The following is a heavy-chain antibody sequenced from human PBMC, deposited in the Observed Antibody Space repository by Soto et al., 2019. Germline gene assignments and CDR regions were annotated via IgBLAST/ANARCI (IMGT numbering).Heavy chain of an antibody. CDR3: AKDWGSSGWYNWFDS. V-gene: IGHV3-30*18. CDR2: LSHDGSET. J-gene: IGHJ5*01. CDR1: GFSLAITG. Sequence: QVQLVESGGGVVQPGRSLRLACAASGFSLAITGMHWVRQTPGKGLEWVAMLSHDGSETYYGDSVRGRFTISRDNSKNTRYLQMNGLRPEDTALYYCAKDWGSSGWYNWFDSWGQGALVTVSS. D-gene: IGHD6-19*01.